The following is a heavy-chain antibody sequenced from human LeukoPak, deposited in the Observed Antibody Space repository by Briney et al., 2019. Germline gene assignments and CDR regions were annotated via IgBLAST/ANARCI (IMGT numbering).Heavy chain of an antibody. CDR2: FDPEDGET. D-gene: IGHD3-9*01. CDR3: ATVSFRLVTMYYFDY. J-gene: IGHJ4*02. Sequence: ASVKVSCKVSGYTLTELSIHWVRQAPGKGLEWMGGFDPEDGETIYAQKFQGRVTMTEDTSTDTAYMELSSLRSEDTAVYYCATVSFRLVTMYYFDYWGQGTLVTVSS. V-gene: IGHV1-24*01. CDR1: GYTLTELS.